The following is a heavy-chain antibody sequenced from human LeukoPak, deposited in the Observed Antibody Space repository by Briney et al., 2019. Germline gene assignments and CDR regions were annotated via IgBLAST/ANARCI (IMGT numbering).Heavy chain of an antibody. V-gene: IGHV3-48*04. CDR2: ISSGSSTI. J-gene: IGHJ5*02. CDR1: GFTFSSYS. CDR3: ARDSPFDP. Sequence: GGSLRLSCAASGFTFSSYSMNWVRQAPGKGLEWISYISSGSSTIYYAGSVKGRFTISRENAKNSLYLQMNSLRAEDTAVYYCARDSPFDPWGQGTLVTVSS.